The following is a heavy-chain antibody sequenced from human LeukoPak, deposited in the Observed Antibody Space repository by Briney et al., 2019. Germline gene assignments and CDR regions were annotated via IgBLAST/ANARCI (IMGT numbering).Heavy chain of an antibody. J-gene: IGHJ4*02. CDR3: AREAPEAGRGGRYYFDY. V-gene: IGHV4-39*07. Sequence: SETLSLTCTVSGGSISSSSYYWGWIRQPPGKGLEWIGSIYYSGSTYYNPSLKSRVTISVDTSKNQFSLKLSSVTAADTAVYYCAREAPEAGRGGRYYFDYWGQETLVTVSS. CDR1: GGSISSSSYY. CDR2: IYYSGST. D-gene: IGHD1-14*01.